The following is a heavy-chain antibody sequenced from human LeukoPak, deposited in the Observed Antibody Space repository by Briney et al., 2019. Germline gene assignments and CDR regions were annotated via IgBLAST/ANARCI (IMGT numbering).Heavy chain of an antibody. Sequence: ASVKVSCKXSGYTFTGDYMHWVRQAPRQGLEWMGWINPNSGGTNYSQKFQGRVTMTRDTSISTAYMELSRLRSDDTAVYYCARDGMITFGGVYDYWGQGTLVTVSS. J-gene: IGHJ4*02. CDR2: INPNSGGT. CDR1: GYTFTGDY. D-gene: IGHD3-16*01. V-gene: IGHV1-2*02. CDR3: ARDGMITFGGVYDY.